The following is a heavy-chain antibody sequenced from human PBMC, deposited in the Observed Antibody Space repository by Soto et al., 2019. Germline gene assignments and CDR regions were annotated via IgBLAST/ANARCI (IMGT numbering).Heavy chain of an antibody. CDR3: VRYGVAATY. J-gene: IGHJ1*01. V-gene: IGHV1-8*01. CDR1: GYTFTTYN. CDR2: MNPNSGNT. Sequence: QVQLVQSGAEIKKPGASVRVSCKASGYTFTTYNINWVRQATGQGLEWMGWMNPNSGNTGYAQKFQDRITLTRDTCITTAYMELSSLRSDDTAVYFCVRYGVAATYWGQGTLVTVSS. D-gene: IGHD2-21*02.